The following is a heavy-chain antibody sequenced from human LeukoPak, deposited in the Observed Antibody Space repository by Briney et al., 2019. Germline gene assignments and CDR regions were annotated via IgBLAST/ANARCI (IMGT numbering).Heavy chain of an antibody. CDR1: GGTFSSYA. D-gene: IGHD6-6*01. J-gene: IGHJ6*03. V-gene: IGHV1-69*05. Sequence: ASVKVSCKASGGTFSSYAISWVRQAPGQGLEWMGGIIPIFGTANYAQKFQGRVTITTDESTSTAYMELSSLRSEDTAVYYCARDKQLRSYYYYMDVWGKGTTVTVSS. CDR2: IIPIFGTA. CDR3: ARDKQLRSYYYYMDV.